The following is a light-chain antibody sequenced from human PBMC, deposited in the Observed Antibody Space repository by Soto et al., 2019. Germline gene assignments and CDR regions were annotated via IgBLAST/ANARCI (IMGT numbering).Light chain of an antibody. CDR1: QSISISY. CDR2: GAS. Sequence: EIVLTQSPGTLSLSPGERATLSCRASQSISISYLDWHQQKPGQAPRVLIYGASSRATGIPDRFSGSGSGTDFTLTISRLEPEDFAVYFCQQYGNPPPNAFGQGTKVEI. V-gene: IGKV3-20*01. CDR3: QQYGNPPPNA. J-gene: IGKJ2*01.